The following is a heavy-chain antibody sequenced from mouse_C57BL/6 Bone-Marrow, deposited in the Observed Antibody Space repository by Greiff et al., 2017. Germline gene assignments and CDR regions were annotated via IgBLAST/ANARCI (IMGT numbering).Heavy chain of an antibody. V-gene: IGHV1-50*01. CDR2: IDPSDSYT. J-gene: IGHJ4*01. CDR1: GYTFTSYW. Sequence: QVQLQQPGAELVKPGASVKLSCKASGYTFTSYWMQWVKQRPGQGLEWIGEIDPSDSYTNYTQKFKGKATLTVDTSSSTAYMQLSSLTSEDSAVYYCATLTGFYAMDYWGQGTSVTVSS. D-gene: IGHD4-1*01. CDR3: ATLTGFYAMDY.